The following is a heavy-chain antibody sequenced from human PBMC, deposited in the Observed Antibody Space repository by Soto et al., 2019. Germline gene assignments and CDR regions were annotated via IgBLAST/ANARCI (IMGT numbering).Heavy chain of an antibody. Sequence: AGGSLRLSCAASGFTFSSYGMHWVRQAPGKGLEWVAVISYDGSNKYYADSVKGRFTISRDNSKNTLYLQMNSLRAEDTAVYYCAKESHYYDSSGYSYYYYGMDVWGQGTTVTVSS. J-gene: IGHJ6*02. CDR2: ISYDGSNK. CDR3: AKESHYYDSSGYSYYYYGMDV. D-gene: IGHD3-22*01. CDR1: GFTFSSYG. V-gene: IGHV3-30*18.